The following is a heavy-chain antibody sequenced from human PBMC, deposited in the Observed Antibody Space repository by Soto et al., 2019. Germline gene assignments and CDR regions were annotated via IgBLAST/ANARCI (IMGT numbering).Heavy chain of an antibody. CDR3: ARVATAMVRGDYAFDI. D-gene: IGHD5-18*01. CDR1: GFTFSSYS. V-gene: IGHV3-21*04. Sequence: PGGSLRLSCAASGFTFSSYSMNWVRQAPGKGLEWVSSISSSSSYIYYADSVKGRFTISRDNAKNSLYLQMNSLRAEDTAVYYCARVATAMVRGDYAFDIWGQGTMVTVSS. J-gene: IGHJ3*02. CDR2: ISSSSSYI.